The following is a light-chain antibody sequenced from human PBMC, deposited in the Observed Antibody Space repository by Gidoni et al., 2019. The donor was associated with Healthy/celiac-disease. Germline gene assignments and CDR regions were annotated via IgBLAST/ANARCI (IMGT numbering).Light chain of an antibody. V-gene: IGKV3-11*01. CDR1: QSVSSY. CDR3: QQRSNLLT. Sequence: LVLTQSPATLSLSPGERATLSCRASQSVSSYLAWYQQKPGQAPRLLIYDASNRATGIPARFSGSGSGTDFTLTISSLEPEDFAVYYCQQRSNLLTFGGGTKVEIK. J-gene: IGKJ4*01. CDR2: DAS.